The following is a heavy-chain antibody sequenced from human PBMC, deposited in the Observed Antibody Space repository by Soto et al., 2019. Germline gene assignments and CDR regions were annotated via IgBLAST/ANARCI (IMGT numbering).Heavy chain of an antibody. Sequence: SETLSLTCAVYGVSFSGYYWSWIRQPPGKGLEWIGEINHSGSTNYNPSLKSRVTISVDTSKNQFSLKLSSVTAADTAVYYCARRHITMVRGHSGYYYGMDVWGQGTTVTVSS. V-gene: IGHV4-34*01. CDR3: ARRHITMVRGHSGYYYGMDV. CDR2: INHSGST. CDR1: GVSFSGYY. J-gene: IGHJ6*02. D-gene: IGHD3-10*01.